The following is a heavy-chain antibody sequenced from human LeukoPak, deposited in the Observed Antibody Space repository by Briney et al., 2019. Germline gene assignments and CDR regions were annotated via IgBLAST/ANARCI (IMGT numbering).Heavy chain of an antibody. Sequence: SSETLSLTCTVSGGSISSYYWSWIRQPPGKGLEWIGYIYYSGSTNYNPSLKSRVTISVDTSKNQFSLKLSSVTAADTAVYYCARSLYSSSWYFDYWGQGTLVTVSS. V-gene: IGHV4-59*01. CDR2: IYYSGST. D-gene: IGHD6-13*01. CDR1: GGSISSYY. CDR3: ARSLYSSSWYFDY. J-gene: IGHJ4*02.